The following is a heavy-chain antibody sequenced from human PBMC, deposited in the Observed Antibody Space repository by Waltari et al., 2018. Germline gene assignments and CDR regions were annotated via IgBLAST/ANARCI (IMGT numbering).Heavy chain of an antibody. CDR1: GFTFNSYA. Sequence: EVQLLESGGGLLQPGGSLRLSCSASGFTFNSYAMTWVRQAPGKGLEWVSTISGSGDRTYNADSVMGRFTISRDDSQNTLYLLMDSLRADDTAVYYCMKGGWGSVVDFWGQGTLVTVSS. D-gene: IGHD6-19*01. CDR2: ISGSGDRT. V-gene: IGHV3-23*01. CDR3: MKGGWGSVVDF. J-gene: IGHJ4*02.